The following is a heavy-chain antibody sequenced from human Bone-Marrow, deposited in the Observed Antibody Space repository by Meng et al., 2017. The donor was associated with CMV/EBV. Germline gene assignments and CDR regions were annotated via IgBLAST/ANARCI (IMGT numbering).Heavy chain of an antibody. CDR2: IRYDGSNK. V-gene: IGHV3-30*02. Sequence: GESLKISCAASRFTVSSNYMSWVRQAPGKGLEWVAFIRYDGSNKYYADSVKGRFTISRDNSKNTLYLQMNSLRAEDTAVYYCAKARFRIQLVDVWGQGTTVTVSS. CDR1: RFTVSSNY. J-gene: IGHJ6*02. CDR3: AKARFRIQLVDV. D-gene: IGHD5-18*01.